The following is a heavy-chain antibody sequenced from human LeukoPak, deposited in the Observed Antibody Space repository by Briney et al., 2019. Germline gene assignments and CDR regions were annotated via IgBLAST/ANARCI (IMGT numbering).Heavy chain of an antibody. J-gene: IGHJ5*02. CDR3: ARDSRYCSGGSCFFWFDP. Sequence: ASVKVSCKASGYTFTGYYMHWVRQAPGQGLEWMGWINPNSGGTNYAQKFQGRVTMTRDTSISTAYMELSRLRSDDTAVYYCARDSRYCSGGSCFFWFDPWGQGTLVTVPS. D-gene: IGHD2-15*01. CDR1: GYTFTGYY. V-gene: IGHV1-2*02. CDR2: INPNSGGT.